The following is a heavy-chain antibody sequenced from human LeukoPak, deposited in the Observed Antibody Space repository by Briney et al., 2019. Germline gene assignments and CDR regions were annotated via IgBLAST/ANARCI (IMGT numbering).Heavy chain of an antibody. J-gene: IGHJ5*02. CDR2: IWDDGSNK. D-gene: IGHD3-10*01. V-gene: IGHV3-33*01. CDR1: GFTFSSYG. CDR3: ARGIGAITMVRGVIIRSNWFDP. Sequence: PGGALRLSCAASGFTFSSYGMHWGRQGPGKGLGWVGVIWDDGSNKYYADSVKGRFTISRDNSKNTLYLQMNSLRAEDTAVYYCARGIGAITMVRGVIIRSNWFDPWGQGTLVTVSS.